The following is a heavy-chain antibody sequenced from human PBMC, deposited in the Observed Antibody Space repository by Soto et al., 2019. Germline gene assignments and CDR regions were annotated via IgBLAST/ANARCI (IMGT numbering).Heavy chain of an antibody. D-gene: IGHD4-17*01. CDR2: IYPGDSDT. V-gene: IGHV5-51*01. CDR3: GRHPYGDYDIMDV. J-gene: IGHJ6*02. CDR1: GYSLTNYW. Sequence: TGESLKISCKGSGYSLTNYWIGWVRQMPGKGLEWMGIIYPGDSDTRSSPSFQGQVTMSADKSISPAYLQWSSLKASDTAMYYCGRHPYGDYDIMDVWGQGTTVTVSS.